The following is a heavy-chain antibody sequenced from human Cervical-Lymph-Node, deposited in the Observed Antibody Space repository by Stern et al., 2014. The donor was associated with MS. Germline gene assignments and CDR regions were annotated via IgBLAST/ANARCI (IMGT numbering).Heavy chain of an antibody. V-gene: IGHV3-33*08. Sequence: VQLEESGGGVVQPGRSLRLSCIASGFTFSNYGMHWVRQAPGQGLEWVATIWHDGSKTYYADSVRGRFTISRDNSKSTLSLQMNSLRVEDTAVYYCVRDWSSNAYKSEDYWGQGTLVTVSS. CDR3: VRDWSSNAYKSEDY. CDR1: GFTFSNYG. J-gene: IGHJ4*02. CDR2: IWHDGSKT. D-gene: IGHD4-11*01.